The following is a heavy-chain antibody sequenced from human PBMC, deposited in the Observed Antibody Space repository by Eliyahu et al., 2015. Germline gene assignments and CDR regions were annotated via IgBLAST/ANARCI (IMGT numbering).Heavy chain of an antibody. D-gene: IGHD5-24*01. CDR2: FFIVGT. CDR3: ATHGGDGPTSAYFAH. J-gene: IGHJ4*02. V-gene: IGHV4-39*01. CDR1: GASIMSPIYY. Sequence: QLQLQESGPGLVKPSETLSLTCTVSGASIMSPIYYWAWVRQSPREGAGYLCGVFFIVGTHYNLSLKSRVTISVDTSKSHFSLKVNSVSVADTAQYFCATHGGDGPTSAYFAHWGQGMLVTVSS.